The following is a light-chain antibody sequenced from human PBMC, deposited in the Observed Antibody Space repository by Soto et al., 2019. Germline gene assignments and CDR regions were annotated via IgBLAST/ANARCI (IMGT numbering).Light chain of an antibody. CDR3: SSYSSGITKV. CDR2: DVS. Sequence: QSALAQPASVSGSPGRSITISCTGTSSDIGGYNYVSWYQQHPGKAPKLMIYDVSNRPSGVSNRFSGSKSGNTASLIISGLQAEDEADYYCSSYSSGITKVFGGGTKLTVL. J-gene: IGLJ2*01. V-gene: IGLV2-14*01. CDR1: SSDIGGYNY.